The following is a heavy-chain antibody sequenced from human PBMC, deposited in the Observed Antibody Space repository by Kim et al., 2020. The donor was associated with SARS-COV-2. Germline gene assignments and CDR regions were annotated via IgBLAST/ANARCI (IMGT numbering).Heavy chain of an antibody. CDR2: IYYSGNA. V-gene: IGHV4-39*01. CDR3: ATPGRGDSRGWGSFEY. Sequence: SETLSLTCSVSSASVSSTGYYWGWIRQSPGEGLEWIGSIYYSGNALYNPSLKSRVTISIDPSNNQFSLRLSSVTAADTAVYYCATPGRGDSRGWGSFEYWGQGILVTVSS. J-gene: IGHJ4*02. CDR1: SASVSSTGYY. D-gene: IGHD3-16*01.